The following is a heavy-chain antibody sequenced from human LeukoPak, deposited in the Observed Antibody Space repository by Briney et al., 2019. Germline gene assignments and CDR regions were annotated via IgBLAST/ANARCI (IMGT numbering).Heavy chain of an antibody. V-gene: IGHV3-7*03. Sequence: GGSLRLSCAASGFTFSSHWMNWVRQAPGRGLEWEASVKRDGSKEYYVDSVKGRFTISRDNAKNSLTLQMNSLTAEDTAVYYCARETMVRGVLTGYYFDYWGQGTLVTVSS. CDR1: GFTFSSHW. CDR2: VKRDGSKE. D-gene: IGHD3-10*01. CDR3: ARETMVRGVLTGYYFDY. J-gene: IGHJ4*02.